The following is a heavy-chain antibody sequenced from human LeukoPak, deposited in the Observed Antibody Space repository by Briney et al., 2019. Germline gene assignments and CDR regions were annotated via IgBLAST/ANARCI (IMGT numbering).Heavy chain of an antibody. D-gene: IGHD5-18*01. CDR1: GFTFSSYG. CDR3: AKDHSRYSYAQCFDY. V-gene: IGHV3-30*18. CDR2: ISYDGSNK. Sequence: GGSLRLSCAASGFTFSSYGMHWVRQAPGKGLEWVAVISYDGSNKYYADSVKGRFTISRDNSKNTLYLQMNSLRAEDTAVYYCAKDHSRYSYAQCFDYWGQGTLVTVSP. J-gene: IGHJ4*02.